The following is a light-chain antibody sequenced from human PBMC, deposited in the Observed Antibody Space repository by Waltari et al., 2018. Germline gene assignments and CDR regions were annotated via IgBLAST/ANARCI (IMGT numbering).Light chain of an antibody. CDR3: CSYTLKDWV. Sequence: QSALTQPRSVSGSPGQSVTISCTGSSNDVGGYNYVSWYQQHPGKAPKLMIYDVSKRPSGVPDRFSGSKAGNTAALTISGLQAEDEADYYCCSYTLKDWVFGGGTQLTVL. CDR2: DVS. J-gene: IGLJ3*02. V-gene: IGLV2-11*01. CDR1: SNDVGGYNY.